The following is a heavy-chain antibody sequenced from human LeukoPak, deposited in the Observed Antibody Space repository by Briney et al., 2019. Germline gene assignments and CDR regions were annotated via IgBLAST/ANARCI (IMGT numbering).Heavy chain of an antibody. CDR1: GGSISSYN. V-gene: IGHV4-59*08. CDR3: ARQDALGKYPPPYYMDV. CDR2: ISESGST. D-gene: IGHD3-16*01. J-gene: IGHJ6*03. Sequence: PSETLSLTCTVSGGSISSYNWNWIRQPPGKGLEWMGYISESGSTNYNSSLENRVTLSLDTSKNEISLNLRSATVADTAVYYCARQDALGKYPPPYYMDVWGKGTTVIVS.